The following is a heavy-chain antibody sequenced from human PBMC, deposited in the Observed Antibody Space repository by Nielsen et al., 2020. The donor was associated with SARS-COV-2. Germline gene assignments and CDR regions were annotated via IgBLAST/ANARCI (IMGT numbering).Heavy chain of an antibody. D-gene: IGHD3-16*01. V-gene: IGHV3-11*03. CDR2: ISYSSRYI. CDR1: GFNFSDDY. Sequence: GESLKISCAASGFNFSDDYMHWIRQAPGTGLEWISYISYSSRYIKYADSVKGRFTVSRDNAKNSLYLQVNSLRAEDTAVYYCARRGLGSAAWYFDYLGQGTLVTVSS. CDR3: ARRGLGSAAWYFDY. J-gene: IGHJ4*02.